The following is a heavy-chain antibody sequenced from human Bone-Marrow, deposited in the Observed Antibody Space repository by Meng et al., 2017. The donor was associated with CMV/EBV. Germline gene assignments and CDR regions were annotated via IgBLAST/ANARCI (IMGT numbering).Heavy chain of an antibody. Sequence: SETLSLTCAVYGGSFSGYYWSWIRQPPGKGLEWIGEINHSGSTNYNPSLKSRVTISVDTSKNQFSLKLSSVTAADTAMYYCARVGTGYYGSGSYLYYFDYWGQGTRVTGSS. D-gene: IGHD3-10*01. J-gene: IGHJ4*02. V-gene: IGHV4-34*01. CDR2: INHSGST. CDR3: ARVGTGYYGSGSYLYYFDY. CDR1: GGSFSGYY.